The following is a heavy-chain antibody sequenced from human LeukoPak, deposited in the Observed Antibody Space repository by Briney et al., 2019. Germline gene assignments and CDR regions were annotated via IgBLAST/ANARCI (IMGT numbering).Heavy chain of an antibody. CDR1: GGSFSGNY. D-gene: IGHD2-2*01. Sequence: PSETLSLTCAVYGGSFSGNYWSWVRQAPGKGLEWIGEISHSGTTNYNPSLRSRVAMSLDRANNQFSLSLTSVTAADTAVYYCTRESRPFCPFAYWGQGVLVTVSS. J-gene: IGHJ4*02. CDR3: TRESRPFCPFAY. V-gene: IGHV4-34*01. CDR2: ISHSGTT.